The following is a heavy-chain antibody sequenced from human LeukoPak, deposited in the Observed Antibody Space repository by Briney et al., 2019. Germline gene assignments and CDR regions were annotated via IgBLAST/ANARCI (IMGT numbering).Heavy chain of an antibody. CDR3: ASLRAVGATAEAP. CDR1: GGTFSSYA. D-gene: IGHD1-26*01. Sequence: AASVKVSCKASGGTFSSYAISWVRQAPGQGLEWMGGIIPIFGTANYAQKFQGRVTITADESTSTAYMELSSLRSEDTAVYYCASLRAVGATAEAPWGQGTLVTVSS. V-gene: IGHV1-69*13. CDR2: IIPIFGTA. J-gene: IGHJ5*02.